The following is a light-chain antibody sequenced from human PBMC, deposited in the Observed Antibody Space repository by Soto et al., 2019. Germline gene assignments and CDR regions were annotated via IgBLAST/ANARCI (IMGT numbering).Light chain of an antibody. V-gene: IGKV1-5*03. CDR1: QSISNW. CDR2: KAS. Sequence: DIQMTQSPSTLSASVGDRVTITCRASQSISNWLAWYQQKPGKAPKLLIYKASSLESGVPSRFSGSGSGTEFTLTIISRQPDDFAAYYCQQYNSYPYTFGQGTKLEIK. J-gene: IGKJ2*01. CDR3: QQYNSYPYT.